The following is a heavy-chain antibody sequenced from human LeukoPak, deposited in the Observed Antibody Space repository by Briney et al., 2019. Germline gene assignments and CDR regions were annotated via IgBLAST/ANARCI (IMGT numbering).Heavy chain of an antibody. CDR1: GFTLSMYW. J-gene: IGHJ4*02. Sequence: GGSLRLARAASGFTLSMYWTSWVRQAPGEGLEWVANIKQDGREKYYVDSVKGRFTITRDNDKTSLYLQMNSLRAEHTAVYYCARGQAYDFWRGYLDYWGQGTLVTVSS. V-gene: IGHV3-7*01. CDR2: IKQDGREK. D-gene: IGHD3-3*01. CDR3: ARGQAYDFWRGYLDY.